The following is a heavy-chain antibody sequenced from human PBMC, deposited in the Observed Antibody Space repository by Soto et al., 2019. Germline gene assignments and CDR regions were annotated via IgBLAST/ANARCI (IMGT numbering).Heavy chain of an antibody. CDR1: GGSFSDYY. CDR2: IYYSGST. V-gene: IGHV4-59*01. J-gene: IGHJ4*02. Sequence: ASETLSLTCAVYGGSFSDYYWSWIRQPPGKGLEWIGYIYYSGSTNYNPSLKSRVTISVDTSKNQFSLKLSSVTAADTAVYYCARSPSSLLYAYFDYWGQGTLVTVSS. D-gene: IGHD2-8*01. CDR3: ARSPSSLLYAYFDY.